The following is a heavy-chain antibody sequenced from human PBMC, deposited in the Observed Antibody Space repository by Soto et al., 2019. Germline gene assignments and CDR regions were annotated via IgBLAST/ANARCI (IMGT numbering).Heavy chain of an antibody. CDR2: IYGGGTT. V-gene: IGHV3-53*01. J-gene: IGHJ4*02. CDR1: GFAVSSKY. CDR3: VQTTGWPGFDF. D-gene: IGHD6-19*01. Sequence: EVQLVESGGGLIQPGGSLRLSCAASGFAVSSKYMTWVRPAPGKGLEWVSVIYGGGTTYYADSVKGRFTISRDTSKNTLYRQMKSPTAAGTAVYYCVQTTGWPGFDFWGQGTLVTVSS.